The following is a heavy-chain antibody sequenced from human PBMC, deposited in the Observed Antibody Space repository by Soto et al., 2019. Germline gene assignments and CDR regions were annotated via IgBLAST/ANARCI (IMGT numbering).Heavy chain of an antibody. CDR3: ARTTTYYYDTSGTRLPSVGYYFDY. V-gene: IGHV4-34*01. CDR2: INHSGST. J-gene: IGHJ4*02. CDR1: GGSFSGYY. D-gene: IGHD3-22*01. Sequence: SETLSLTCAVYGGSFSGYYWSWIRQPPGKGLEWIGEINHSGSTNYNPSLKSRVTISVDTSKNQFSLKLSSVTAADTAVYYCARTTTYYYDTSGTRLPSVGYYFDYWGQGTLVTVSS.